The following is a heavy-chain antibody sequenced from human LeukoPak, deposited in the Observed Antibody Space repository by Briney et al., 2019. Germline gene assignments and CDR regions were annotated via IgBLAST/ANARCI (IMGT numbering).Heavy chain of an antibody. D-gene: IGHD3-10*01. CDR2: IYHSGST. Sequence: SETLSLTCTVSGYSISSGYFWGWIRQPPGKGLEWIGSIYHSGSTYYNPSLKSRVTVSVDASKNQFSLKLSSVTAADTAVYYCARHTAGRYYGSGSYYTRGFDPWGQGTLVTVSS. CDR1: GYSISSGYF. CDR3: ARHTAGRYYGSGSYYTRGFDP. J-gene: IGHJ5*02. V-gene: IGHV4-38-2*02.